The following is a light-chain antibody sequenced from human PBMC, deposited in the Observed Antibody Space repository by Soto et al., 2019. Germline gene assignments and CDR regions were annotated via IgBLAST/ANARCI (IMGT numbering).Light chain of an antibody. CDR3: QQYNSYSWT. Sequence: DIRMTQSPSTLSASVGDRVTITCRASQSISSWLAWYQQKPGKAPKLLIYKASSLESGVPSRFSGSGSGTEFTLTISSLQPDDFATYYCQQYNSYSWTFGQGTKVDSK. V-gene: IGKV1-5*03. CDR2: KAS. CDR1: QSISSW. J-gene: IGKJ1*01.